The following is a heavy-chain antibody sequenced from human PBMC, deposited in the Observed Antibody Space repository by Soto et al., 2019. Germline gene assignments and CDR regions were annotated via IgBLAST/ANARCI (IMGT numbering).Heavy chain of an antibody. J-gene: IGHJ5*02. CDR2: LWPSGGA. V-gene: IGHV4-4*02. CDR3: ARCLHCSNGGHFDP. D-gene: IGHD2-8*01. Sequence: VSGGSRVDINWCSRIQKKPGKALEWIGHLWPSGGANYNPSLQDRVTISVDKSNNRPSLKLTSMTAADTAIYYCARCLHCSNGGHFDPWGQGTLVSVSS. CDR1: GGSRVDINW.